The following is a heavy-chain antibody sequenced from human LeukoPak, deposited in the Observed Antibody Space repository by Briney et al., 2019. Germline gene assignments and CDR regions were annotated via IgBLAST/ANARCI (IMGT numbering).Heavy chain of an antibody. V-gene: IGHV3-74*01. D-gene: IGHD1-7*01. CDR1: GFTFSSYW. J-gene: IGHJ5*02. CDR2: INSDGSST. CDR3: MRGATDTTRWFDP. Sequence: PGGSLRLSCAASGFTFSSYWMHWVRQAPGKGLVWVSRINSDGSSTSYADSVKGRFTISRDNAKNTLYLQVNSLRAEDTAAYYCMRGATDTTRWFDPWGQGTLVTVSS.